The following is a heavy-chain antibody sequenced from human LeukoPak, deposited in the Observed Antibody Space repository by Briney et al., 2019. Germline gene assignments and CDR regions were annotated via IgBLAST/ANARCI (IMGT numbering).Heavy chain of an antibody. V-gene: IGHV3-33*01. D-gene: IGHD6-19*01. Sequence: GRSLRLSCAASGFTFSSYGMHWVRQAPGKGLDWVAVIWYDGSNKYYADSVKGRFTISRDSSKNTLYLQMDSLRPEDTAVYYCARDQAVSGSNYYYGVDVWGKGTTVTVSS. CDR2: IWYDGSNK. J-gene: IGHJ6*04. CDR1: GFTFSSYG. CDR3: ARDQAVSGSNYYYGVDV.